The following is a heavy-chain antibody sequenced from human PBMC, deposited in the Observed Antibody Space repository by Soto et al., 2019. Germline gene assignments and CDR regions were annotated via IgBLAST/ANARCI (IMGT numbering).Heavy chain of an antibody. CDR3: ARVIAVVPDYFDY. V-gene: IGHV3-7*01. D-gene: IGHD6-19*01. J-gene: IGHJ4*02. CDR2: IKQDGSEK. CDR1: GFTFSSYW. Sequence: GALRLSCAASGFTFSSYWMSWVRQAPGKGLEWVANIKQDGSEKYYVDSVKGRFTISRDNAKNSLYLQMNSLRAEDTAVYYCARVIAVVPDYFDYWGQGTLVTVSS.